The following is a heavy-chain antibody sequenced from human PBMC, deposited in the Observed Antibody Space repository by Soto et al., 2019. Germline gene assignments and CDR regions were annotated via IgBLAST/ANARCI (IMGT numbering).Heavy chain of an antibody. D-gene: IGHD3-22*01. Sequence: QVELVQSGAEVKKPGASVKVSCKASGYTFTSYGISWVRQAPGQGLEWMGWISAYNGNTNYAQKLQGRVNMTTDTSTSTADMELRSLRSDDTAVYYCARANYYDSSGYYWDWGQGTLVTVSS. CDR2: ISAYNGNT. CDR1: GYTFTSYG. J-gene: IGHJ4*02. CDR3: ARANYYDSSGYYWD. V-gene: IGHV1-18*01.